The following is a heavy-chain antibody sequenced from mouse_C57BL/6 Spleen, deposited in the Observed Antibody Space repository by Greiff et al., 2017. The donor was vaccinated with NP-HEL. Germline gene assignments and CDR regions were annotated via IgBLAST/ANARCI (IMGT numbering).Heavy chain of an antibody. CDR2: INPNNGGT. J-gene: IGHJ3*01. Sequence: VQLQQSGPELVKPGASVKIPCKASGYTFTDYNMDWVKQSHGKSLEWIGDINPNNGGTIYNQKFKGKATLTVDKSSSTAYMELRSLTSEDTAVYYCARRRDDNDWAWFAYWGQGTLVTVSA. CDR3: ARRRDDNDWAWFAY. CDR1: GYTFTDYN. D-gene: IGHD2-4*01. V-gene: IGHV1-18*01.